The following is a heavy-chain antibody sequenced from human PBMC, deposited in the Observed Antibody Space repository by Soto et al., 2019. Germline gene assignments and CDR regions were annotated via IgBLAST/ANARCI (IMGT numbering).Heavy chain of an antibody. CDR2: VSGYNGNT. V-gene: IGHV1-18*01. CDR3: ARDCNGGRCDQSKIFEY. J-gene: IGHJ4*02. CDR1: GYTFSSYG. Sequence: ASVKVSCKASGYTFSSYGISWVRQAPGQGLEWMGWVSGYNGNTNYAQKFQGRVTMTTDTSTSTAYMELRSLRSDDTAVYYCARDCNGGRCDQSKIFEYWGQGTLVTVSS. D-gene: IGHD2-15*01.